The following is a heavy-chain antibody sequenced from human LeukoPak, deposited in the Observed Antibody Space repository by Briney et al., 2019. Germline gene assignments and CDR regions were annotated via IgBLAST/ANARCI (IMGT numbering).Heavy chain of an antibody. CDR1: GYSFTNYW. V-gene: IGHV5-51*01. Sequence: GESLKISCKGSGYSFTNYWIGWVRQMPGKGLEWMGIIYPGDSYTNYSPSFQGHVTISADKSISTVYLQWSSLKASDTAMYYCARQGYSYGFDPWGQGTLVTVSS. J-gene: IGHJ5*02. CDR3: ARQGYSYGFDP. D-gene: IGHD5-18*01. CDR2: IYPGDSYT.